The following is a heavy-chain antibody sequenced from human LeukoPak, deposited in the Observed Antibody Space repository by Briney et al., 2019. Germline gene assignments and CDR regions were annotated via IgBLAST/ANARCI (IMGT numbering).Heavy chain of an antibody. V-gene: IGHV3-53*01. CDR3: ARGVEPLAANTLAY. CDR2: LYSDGNT. CDR1: GFTPLTNT. D-gene: IGHD1-14*01. Sequence: PGGSLRLSCAPSGFTPLTNTMGWVCARPGKGHGWGSVLYSDGNTKYADSVQGRFTISRDNSKNTLYLEMNSLSPDDTAVYYCARGVEPLAANTLAYWGQGTLVTVSS. J-gene: IGHJ4*02.